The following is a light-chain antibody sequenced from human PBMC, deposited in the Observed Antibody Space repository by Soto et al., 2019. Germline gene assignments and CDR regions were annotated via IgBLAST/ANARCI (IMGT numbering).Light chain of an antibody. CDR2: AAS. Sequence: DMQLTQSPSFLSASVGDRVTITSRASQGISSYLAWYQQKPGKAPKLLIYAASTLQSGVPSRFSGSGSGTELTLTISSLQPEDFATYYCQQLNSYPFTFGGGTKVEIK. CDR3: QQLNSYPFT. J-gene: IGKJ4*01. CDR1: QGISSY. V-gene: IGKV1-9*01.